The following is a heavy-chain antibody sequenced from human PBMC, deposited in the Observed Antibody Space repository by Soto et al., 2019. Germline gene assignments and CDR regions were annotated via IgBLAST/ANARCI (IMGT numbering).Heavy chain of an antibody. CDR2: ISYDGSNK. CDR1: GFTFSSYG. Sequence: GGSLRLSCAASGFTFSSYGMHWVRQAPGKGLEWVAVISYDGSNKYYADSVKGRFTISRDNSKNTLYLQMNSLRAEDTAVYYCAKVGYCSGGSCYYNYGMDVWGQGTTVTVSS. D-gene: IGHD2-15*01. V-gene: IGHV3-30*18. CDR3: AKVGYCSGGSCYYNYGMDV. J-gene: IGHJ6*02.